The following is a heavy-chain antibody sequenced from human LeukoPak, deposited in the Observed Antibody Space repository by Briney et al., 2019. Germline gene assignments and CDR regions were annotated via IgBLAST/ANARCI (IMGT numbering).Heavy chain of an antibody. Sequence: GGTLRLSCAASGFTFSKYWMLWVRQAPGKGLESVSRINTDGTVTTYADSVKGRFTVSRDNADNTMFLQMNSVKDEDTAVYYCATKQWLAPPPDSWGQGTPVTVSS. J-gene: IGHJ4*02. V-gene: IGHV3-74*01. CDR2: INTDGTVT. CDR3: ATKQWLAPPPDS. CDR1: GFTFSKYW. D-gene: IGHD6-19*01.